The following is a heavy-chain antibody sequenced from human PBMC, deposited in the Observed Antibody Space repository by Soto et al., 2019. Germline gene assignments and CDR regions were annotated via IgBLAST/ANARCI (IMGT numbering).Heavy chain of an antibody. J-gene: IGHJ4*02. CDR3: ASPYDSSGYYFRFDY. Sequence: DTISLNCTVTSASIHSSSSYSGLIRHAQGKGLEGIGSIYSSGSTYYNPSLKSRVTISVDTSKNQFSLKLSSVTAADMAVYYCASPYDSSGYYFRFDYWGQGTLVTVS. CDR2: IYSSGST. CDR1: SASIHSSSSY. V-gene: IGHV4-39*01. D-gene: IGHD3-22*01.